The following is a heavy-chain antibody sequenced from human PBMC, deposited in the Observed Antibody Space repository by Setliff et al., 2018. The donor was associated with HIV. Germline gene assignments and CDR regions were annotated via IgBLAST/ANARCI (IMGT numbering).Heavy chain of an antibody. J-gene: IGHJ4*02. CDR2: IIPIFGTA. Sequence: SVKVSCKASGGTFSSYAISWVRQAPGQGLEWMGGIIPIFGTANYAQKFQGRVTITADESTSTAYMELTGLRSDDTAVYSCARGGDDYGPGTWTFDYWGQGTSVTVSS. D-gene: IGHD3-10*01. CDR3: ARGGDDYGPGTWTFDY. V-gene: IGHV1-69*13. CDR1: GGTFSSYA.